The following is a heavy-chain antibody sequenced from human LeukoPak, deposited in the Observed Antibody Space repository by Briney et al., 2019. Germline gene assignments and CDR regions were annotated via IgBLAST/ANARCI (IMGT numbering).Heavy chain of an antibody. CDR2: IYIGGST. CDR3: ARGLYGSGTYGGFDY. V-gene: IGHV3-53*01. J-gene: IGHJ4*02. D-gene: IGHD3-10*01. Sequence: PGGSLRLSCAASGFTVSSDYMSWVRQAPGKGLEWVSIIYIGGSTYYADSVKGRFTISRDYSKNTLYLQMNSLRAEDTAVYYCARGLYGSGTYGGFDYWGQGTLVTVPS. CDR1: GFTVSSDY.